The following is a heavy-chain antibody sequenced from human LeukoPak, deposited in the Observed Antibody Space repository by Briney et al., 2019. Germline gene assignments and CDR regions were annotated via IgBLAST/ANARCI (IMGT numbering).Heavy chain of an antibody. CDR2: INPNSSGT. J-gene: IGHJ5*02. CDR3: ARSPGLDTAVVNRP. D-gene: IGHD5-18*01. V-gene: IGHV1-2*02. Sequence: GASVKVSCKTSGYTFTGYYIHWVRQAPGQGLEWMGWINPNSSGTNYAQNFQGRVTMTRDTSINTAHMELGRLRSDDTAVYYCARSPGLDTAVVNRPWGQGTLITVSS. CDR1: GYTFTGYY.